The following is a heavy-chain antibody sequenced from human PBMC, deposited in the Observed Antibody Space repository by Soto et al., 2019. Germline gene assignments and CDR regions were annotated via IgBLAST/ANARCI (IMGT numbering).Heavy chain of an antibody. CDR2: IWYDGSNK. Sequence: QVQLVESGGGVVQPGRSLRLSCAASGFTFSSYGMHWVRQAPGKGLEWVAVIWYDGSNKYYADSVKGRFTISRDNSKNTLYLQMNSLRAEDMAVYDCAIVDQQLVPAGYYSMDVWGQGTTVTVSS. V-gene: IGHV3-33*01. D-gene: IGHD6-13*01. CDR1: GFTFSSYG. J-gene: IGHJ6*02. CDR3: AIVDQQLVPAGYYSMDV.